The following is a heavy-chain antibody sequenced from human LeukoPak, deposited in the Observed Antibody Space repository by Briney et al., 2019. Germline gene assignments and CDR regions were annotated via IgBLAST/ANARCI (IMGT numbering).Heavy chain of an antibody. J-gene: IGHJ4*02. D-gene: IGHD5-12*01. CDR3: ASSQRSGYVTDY. CDR2: INSDGSST. Sequence: GGSLRLSCAASGFTFSSYWMHWVRQAPGKGLVWVSRINSDGSSTSYADSVKGRFTISRDNAKNTLYLQMNSLRAEDTAVYYCASSQRSGYVTDYWGQGTLVTVSS. CDR1: GFTFSSYW. V-gene: IGHV3-74*01.